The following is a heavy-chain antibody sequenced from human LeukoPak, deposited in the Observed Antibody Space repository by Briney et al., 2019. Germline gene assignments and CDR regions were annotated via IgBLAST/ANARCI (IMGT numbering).Heavy chain of an antibody. Sequence: ETLSLTCTVSGGSISSSSYYWGWIRQPPGKGLEWVSAISGSGGSTYYADSVKGRFTISRDNSKNTLYLQMNSLRAEDTAVYYCAKLSRIAAVYSHFDYWGQGTLVTVSS. V-gene: IGHV3-23*01. CDR2: ISGSGGST. J-gene: IGHJ4*02. CDR1: GGSISSSSYY. D-gene: IGHD6-13*01. CDR3: AKLSRIAAVYSHFDY.